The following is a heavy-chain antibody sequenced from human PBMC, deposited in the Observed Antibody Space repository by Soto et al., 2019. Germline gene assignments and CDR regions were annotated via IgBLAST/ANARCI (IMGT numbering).Heavy chain of an antibody. Sequence: QVQLVESGGGVVQPGRSLRLSCAASGFTFSSYGMHWVRQAPGKGLEWVAVISYDGSNKYYADSVKGRFTISRDNSKNTLYLQMNSLRAEDTAVYYCAKARDYDIIAPYYYYGMDVWCQGTTVTVSS. CDR2: ISYDGSNK. CDR3: AKARDYDIIAPYYYYGMDV. D-gene: IGHD3-9*01. J-gene: IGHJ6*02. V-gene: IGHV3-30*18. CDR1: GFTFSSYG.